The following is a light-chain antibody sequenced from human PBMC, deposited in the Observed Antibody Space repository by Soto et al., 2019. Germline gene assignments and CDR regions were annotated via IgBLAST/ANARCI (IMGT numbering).Light chain of an antibody. J-gene: IGLJ2*01. CDR3: NSYAGSNNLV. CDR2: EVT. V-gene: IGLV2-8*01. Sequence: QSALTQPPTASGSPGQSVTISCTGTSSDVGAYNYVSWYRQHPGKAPKLMIYEVTKRPSGVPDRFSGSKSGNTASLTVSGLQAEDEADYYCNSYAGSNNLVFGGGTKLTVL. CDR1: SSDVGAYNY.